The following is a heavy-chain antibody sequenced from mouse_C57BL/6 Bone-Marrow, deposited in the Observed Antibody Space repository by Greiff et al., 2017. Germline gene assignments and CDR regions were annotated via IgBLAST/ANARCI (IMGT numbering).Heavy chain of an antibody. V-gene: IGHV1-58*01. Sequence: EVQLQPSGAALVRPGSSVKMSCKTSGYTFTSYGINWVKQRPGPGLEWIGYIYIGNGYTEYNEKFKGKATLTSDTSSSTAYMQRSSLTSEDAAIYFCARGGLLLGWYFDVWGTGTTVTVSS. J-gene: IGHJ1*03. CDR2: IYIGNGYT. D-gene: IGHD1-1*01. CDR1: GYTFTSYG. CDR3: ARGGLLLGWYFDV.